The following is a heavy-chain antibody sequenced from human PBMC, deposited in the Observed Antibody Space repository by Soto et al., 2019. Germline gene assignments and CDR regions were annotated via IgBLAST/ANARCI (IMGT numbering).Heavy chain of an antibody. J-gene: IGHJ4*02. CDR3: ARDMWFGELGVYFDY. V-gene: IGHV3-33*01. CDR2: IWYDGSNK. D-gene: IGHD3-10*01. Sequence: PGGSLRLSCAASGFTFSSYGMHWVRQAPGKGLEWVAVIWYDGSNKYYADSVKGRFTISRDNSKNTLYLQMNSLRAEDTAVYYCARDMWFGELGVYFDYWGQGTLVTVSS. CDR1: GFTFSSYG.